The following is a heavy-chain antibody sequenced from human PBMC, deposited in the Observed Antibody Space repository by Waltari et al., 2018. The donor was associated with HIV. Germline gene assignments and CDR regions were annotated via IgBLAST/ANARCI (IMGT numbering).Heavy chain of an antibody. V-gene: IGHV4-59*01. J-gene: IGHJ6*02. Sequence: QVQLQESGPGLVKPSETLSLTCTVSGGSISSYYWSWIRQPPGKGLEWIGYIYYSGSTNYNPSLKSRVTISVDTSKNQFSLKLSSVTAADTAVYYCARGNWNYYYYGMDVWGQGTTVTVSS. CDR1: GGSISSYY. D-gene: IGHD1-1*01. CDR2: IYYSGST. CDR3: ARGNWNYYYYGMDV.